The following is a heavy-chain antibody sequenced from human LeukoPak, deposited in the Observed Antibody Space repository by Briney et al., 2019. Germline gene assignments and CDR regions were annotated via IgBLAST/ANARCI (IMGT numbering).Heavy chain of an antibody. CDR1: GFTFDDYA. Sequence: PGRSLRLSCAASGFTFDDYAMHWVRQAPGKGLEWVSGISWNSGSIGYADSVKGRFTISRDNAKNSLYLQMNSLRAEDMALYYCAKDGEYAGGYKCSYFDYWGQGTLVTVSS. D-gene: IGHD3-22*01. J-gene: IGHJ4*02. V-gene: IGHV3-9*03. CDR3: AKDGEYAGGYKCSYFDY. CDR2: ISWNSGSI.